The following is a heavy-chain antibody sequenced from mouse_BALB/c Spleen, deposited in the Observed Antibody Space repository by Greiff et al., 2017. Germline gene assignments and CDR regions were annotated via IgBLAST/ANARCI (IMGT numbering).Heavy chain of an antibody. CDR2: ISSGSSTI. Sequence: EVKVEESGGGLVQPGGSRKLSCAASGFTFSSFGMHWVRQAPEKGLEWVAYISSGSSTIYYADTVKGRFTISRDNPKNTLFLQMTSLRSEDTAMYYCARALPGFAYWGQGTLVTVSA. J-gene: IGHJ3*01. CDR3: ARALPGFAY. D-gene: IGHD2-12*01. CDR1: GFTFSSFG. V-gene: IGHV5-17*02.